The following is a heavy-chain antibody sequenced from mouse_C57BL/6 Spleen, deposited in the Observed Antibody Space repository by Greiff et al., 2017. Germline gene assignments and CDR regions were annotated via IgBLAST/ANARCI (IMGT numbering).Heavy chain of an antibody. CDR2: INPSNGGT. CDR1: GYTFTSYW. D-gene: IGHD2-12*01. J-gene: IGHJ1*03. V-gene: IGHV1-53*01. Sequence: QVQLQQPGTELVKPGASVKLSCKASGYTFTSYWMHWVKQRPGQGLEWIGNINPSNGGTNYNEKFKSKATLPVDQSSSTAYMQLSSLTSEDSAVYYCARGVLLPLLYFDVWGTGTTVTVSS. CDR3: ARGVLLPLLYFDV.